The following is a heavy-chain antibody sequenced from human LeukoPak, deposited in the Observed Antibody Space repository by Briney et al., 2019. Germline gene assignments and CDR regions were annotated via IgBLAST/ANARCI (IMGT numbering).Heavy chain of an antibody. CDR1: GDSVSSNSAA. V-gene: IGHV6-1*01. D-gene: IGHD7-27*01. J-gene: IGHJ4*02. Sequence: QTLSLTCAISGDSVSSNSAAWNWIRQSPLRGLEWLGRTYFRSKFYSDYAVSVKSRITINPDTSKDQFSLQLNSVTPEDTAVYYCARDLDGGTGFDYWGQGTLVTVSS. CDR3: ARDLDGGTGFDY. CDR2: TYFRSKFYS.